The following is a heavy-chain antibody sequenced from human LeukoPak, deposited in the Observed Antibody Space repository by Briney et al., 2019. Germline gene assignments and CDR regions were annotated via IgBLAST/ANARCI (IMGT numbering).Heavy chain of an antibody. CDR1: GGSFSGYY. CDR3: AISRRIMITFGGVIVPEVNFDY. CDR2: IYHSGSP. D-gene: IGHD3-16*02. Sequence: SETLSLTCAVYGGSFSGYYWDWIRQPPGKGLEWIGSIYHSGSPYYNSSLKSRVTISVDTSKNQFSLKLSSVTAADTAVYYCAISRRIMITFGGVIVPEVNFDYWGQGTLVTVSS. J-gene: IGHJ4*02. V-gene: IGHV4-38-2*01.